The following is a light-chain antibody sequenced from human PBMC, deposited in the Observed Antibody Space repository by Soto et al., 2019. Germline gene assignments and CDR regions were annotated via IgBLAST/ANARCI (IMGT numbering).Light chain of an antibody. Sequence: QSALTQPASVSGPPGQSITISCTGTSSDVGGYNYVSWYQQHPGKAPKLMIYDVSNRPSGVSNRFSGSKSGNTASLTISGLQAEDEADYYCSSYTSSSTLDVVFGGGTKLTVL. J-gene: IGLJ2*01. CDR3: SSYTSSSTLDVV. V-gene: IGLV2-14*01. CDR1: SSDVGGYNY. CDR2: DVS.